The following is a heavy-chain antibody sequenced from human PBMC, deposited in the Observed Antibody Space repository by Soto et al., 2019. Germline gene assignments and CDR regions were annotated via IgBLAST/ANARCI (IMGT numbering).Heavy chain of an antibody. CDR2: INPSGDST. Sequence: ASVKVSCKASGYTFTSCYIHWVRQAPGQGLEWMGIINPSGDSTSHAQKSRGRVSMTRDTSTSTVYMELSSLRSEDTAVYYCARDSLSSFDYWGQGTLVTVSS. V-gene: IGHV1-46*01. CDR3: ARDSLSSFDY. CDR1: GYTFTSCY. J-gene: IGHJ4*02.